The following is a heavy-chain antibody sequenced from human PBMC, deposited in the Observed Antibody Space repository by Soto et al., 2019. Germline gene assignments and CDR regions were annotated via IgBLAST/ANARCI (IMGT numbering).Heavy chain of an antibody. J-gene: IGHJ4*02. Sequence: ASVKVSCKASGYTFTSYGINWVRQAPGRGLEWMGWINPGNGNTKYSQQFQGRVIIDRDASASTAYMELSSLRSEDTAVYYCARGGHFDSSNYLAYWGLGTLVTVYS. CDR2: INPGNGNT. CDR1: GYTFTSYG. V-gene: IGHV1-3*01. D-gene: IGHD3-22*01. CDR3: ARGGHFDSSNYLAY.